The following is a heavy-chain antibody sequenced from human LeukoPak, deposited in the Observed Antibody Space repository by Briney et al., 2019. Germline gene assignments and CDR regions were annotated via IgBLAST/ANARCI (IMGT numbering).Heavy chain of an antibody. CDR3: ARGARGYCSGGSCYSFDY. Sequence: SETLSLTCTVSGGSISSYYWSWIRQPPGKGLEWIGYIYYSGSTNYNPSLKSRVTISVDTSKNQFSLKLSSVTAADTAVYYCARGARGYCSGGSCYSFDYWGQGTLVTVSS. V-gene: IGHV4-59*01. D-gene: IGHD2-15*01. CDR1: GGSISSYY. J-gene: IGHJ4*02. CDR2: IYYSGST.